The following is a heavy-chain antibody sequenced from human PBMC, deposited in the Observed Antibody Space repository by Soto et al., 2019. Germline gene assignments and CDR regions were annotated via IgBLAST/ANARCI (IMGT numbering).Heavy chain of an antibody. J-gene: IGHJ3*02. Sequence: ASVKVSCKASGGSFSSYAISWVRQAPGQGLEWMGGIIPIFGTANYAQKFQGRVTITADESTSTAYMELSSLRSEDTAVYYCARGSYDSSGYYHDAFDIWGQGTMVTVSS. CDR2: IIPIFGTA. CDR1: GGSFSSYA. CDR3: ARGSYDSSGYYHDAFDI. D-gene: IGHD3-22*01. V-gene: IGHV1-69*13.